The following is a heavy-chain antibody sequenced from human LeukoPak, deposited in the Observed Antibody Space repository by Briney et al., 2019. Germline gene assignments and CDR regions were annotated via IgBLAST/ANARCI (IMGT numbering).Heavy chain of an antibody. CDR1: GYTFTGYY. CDR3: ARAENYYDSSGYHRPYYYYGMDV. D-gene: IGHD3-22*01. Sequence: ASVKVSCKASGYTFTGYYMHWVRQAPGQGLEWMGWINPNSGGTNYAQKFQGRVTMTRDTSISTAYMELSRLRPDDTAVYYCARAENYYDSSGYHRPYYYYGMDVWGQGTTVTVSS. V-gene: IGHV1-2*02. CDR2: INPNSGGT. J-gene: IGHJ6*02.